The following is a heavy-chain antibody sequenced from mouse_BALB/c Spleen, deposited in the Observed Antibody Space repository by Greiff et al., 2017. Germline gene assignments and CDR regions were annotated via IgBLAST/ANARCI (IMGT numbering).Heavy chain of an antibody. CDR3: AREGEKGGYDGVDY. CDR2: ISYDGSN. CDR1: GYSITSGYY. D-gene: IGHD2-14*01. V-gene: IGHV3-6*02. J-gene: IGHJ2*01. Sequence: ESGPGLVKPSQSLSLTCSVTGYSITSGYYWNWIRQFPGNKLEWMGYISYDGSNNYNPSLKNRISITRDTSKNQFFLKLNSVTTEDTATYYCAREGEKGGYDGVDYWGQGTTLTVSS.